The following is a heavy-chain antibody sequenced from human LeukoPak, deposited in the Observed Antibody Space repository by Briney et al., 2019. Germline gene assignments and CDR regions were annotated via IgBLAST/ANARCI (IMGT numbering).Heavy chain of an antibody. Sequence: SETLSLTCTVSSGSISSYYWSWIRQPPGKGLEWIGSIYYSGTTYYNPPLKSRVTISVDTSKTQFSLRLSSVTAADTAVYYCARSSGSRKWHFDYWGQGTLVTVSS. CDR1: SGSISSYY. V-gene: IGHV4-59*08. J-gene: IGHJ4*02. CDR2: IYYSGTT. CDR3: ARSSGSRKWHFDY. D-gene: IGHD3-10*01.